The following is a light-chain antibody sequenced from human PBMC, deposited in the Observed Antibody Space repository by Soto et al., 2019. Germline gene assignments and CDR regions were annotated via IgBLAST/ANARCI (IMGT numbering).Light chain of an antibody. CDR3: QQRSNWPPPIT. CDR2: ATS. Sequence: EIVLTQSPATLSLSPGERATLSCRASQSVSSSYLAWYQQKPDQSPRLLIYATSTRAAGIPDRFSGSGSGTDFTLTISRLEPEDFAVYYCQQRSNWPPPITFGQGTRLEIK. V-gene: IGKV3D-20*02. J-gene: IGKJ5*01. CDR1: QSVSSSY.